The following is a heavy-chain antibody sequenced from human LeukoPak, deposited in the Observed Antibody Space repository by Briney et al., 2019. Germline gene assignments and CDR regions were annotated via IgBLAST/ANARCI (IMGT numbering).Heavy chain of an antibody. Sequence: PSETLSLTCTVSGGSISSYYWSWFRQPPGKGLEWIGYIYYSGSTNYNPSLKSRVTISVDTSKNQFSLKLSSVTAADTAVYYCARGAYSSGWYQRYYFDYWGQGTLVTVSS. CDR2: IYYSGST. J-gene: IGHJ4*02. V-gene: IGHV4-59*01. D-gene: IGHD6-19*01. CDR3: ARGAYSSGWYQRYYFDY. CDR1: GGSISSYY.